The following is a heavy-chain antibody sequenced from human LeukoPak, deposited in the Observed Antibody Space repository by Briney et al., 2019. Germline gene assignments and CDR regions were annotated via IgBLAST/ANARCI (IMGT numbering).Heavy chain of an antibody. CDR2: ISGSGGST. CDR1: GFTFSSYA. D-gene: IGHD1-1*01. J-gene: IGHJ4*02. Sequence: TGGSLRLSCAASGFTFSSYAMRWVRQAPGKGREWVSAISGSGGSTYYADSVKGRFTISRDNSKNTLYLQMNSLRAEDTVVYYCAKRLEKGIFDYWGQGTLVTVSS. V-gene: IGHV3-23*01. CDR3: AKRLEKGIFDY.